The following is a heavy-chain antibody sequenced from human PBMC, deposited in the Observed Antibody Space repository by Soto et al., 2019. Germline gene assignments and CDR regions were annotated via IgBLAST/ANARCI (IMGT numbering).Heavy chain of an antibody. D-gene: IGHD2-2*03. J-gene: IGHJ3*02. CDR2: INPNSGGT. CDR3: ARDLDIVVVPATNIFDQPASLAFDI. Sequence: ASVKVSCKASGYTFTGYYMHWVRQAPGQGLEWMGWINPNSGGTNYAQKFQGWVTMTRDTSISTAYMELSRLRSDDTAVYYCARDLDIVVVPATNIFDQPASLAFDIWGQGTMVTVSS. V-gene: IGHV1-2*04. CDR1: GYTFTGYY.